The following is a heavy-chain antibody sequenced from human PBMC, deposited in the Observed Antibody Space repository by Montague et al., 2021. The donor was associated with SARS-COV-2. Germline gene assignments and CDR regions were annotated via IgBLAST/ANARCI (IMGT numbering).Heavy chain of an antibody. V-gene: IGHV4-59*01. CDR3: ARGAGYSSSWYLAFEI. CDR1: SGSISSYY. J-gene: IGHJ3*02. D-gene: IGHD6-13*01. Sequence: SETLSLTCTVSSGSISSYYWSWIRQPPGKGLEWIGYIYYSGSTNYNPSLKSRVTISVDTSKNQFSLKLSSVTAADTAVYHCARGAGYSSSWYLAFEIWGQGTMVTVSS. CDR2: IYYSGST.